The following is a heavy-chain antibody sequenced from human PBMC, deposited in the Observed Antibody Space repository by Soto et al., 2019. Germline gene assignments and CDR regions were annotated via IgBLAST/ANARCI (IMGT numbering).Heavy chain of an antibody. D-gene: IGHD2-2*01. Sequence: GGSLRLSCAASGFTFSSYAMSWVRQAPGKGLEWVSAISGSGGSTYYADSVKGRFTISRDNSKNTLYLQMNSLRAEDTAVYYCAKSGLWGGYCSSTSCNRIHFDYWGQGTLVTVSS. CDR3: AKSGLWGGYCSSTSCNRIHFDY. CDR1: GFTFSSYA. CDR2: ISGSGGST. V-gene: IGHV3-23*01. J-gene: IGHJ4*02.